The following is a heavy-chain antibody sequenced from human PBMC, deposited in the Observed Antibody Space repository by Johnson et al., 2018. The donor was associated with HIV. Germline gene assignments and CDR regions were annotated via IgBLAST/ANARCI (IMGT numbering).Heavy chain of an antibody. J-gene: IGHJ3*02. CDR2: IYSGVTT. CDR3: ARAFSYGAFDI. D-gene: IGHD5-18*01. Sequence: EQLVESGGGVIRPGGSLRLSCAASGFTVNSNYMSWVRQAPGKGLEWVSVIYSGVTTYYADSVKGRFTISRDNSKNTLYLQMNSLRAEDTAVYYCARAFSYGAFDIWGQGTMVTVSS. CDR1: GFTVNSNY. V-gene: IGHV3-66*01.